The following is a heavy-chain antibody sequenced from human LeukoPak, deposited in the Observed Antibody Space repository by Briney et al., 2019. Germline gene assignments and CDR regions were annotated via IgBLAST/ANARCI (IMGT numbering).Heavy chain of an antibody. CDR2: ISSSGSTI. CDR1: GFTVSSNY. Sequence: GGSLRLSCAASGFTVSSNYMSWIRQAPGKGLEWVSYISSSGSTINYADSVKGRFTISRDNAKNSLYLQMNSLRAEDTAVYYCAREIDYDEAYAFDIWGQGTMVTVSS. J-gene: IGHJ3*02. CDR3: AREIDYDEAYAFDI. V-gene: IGHV3-11*01. D-gene: IGHD3-22*01.